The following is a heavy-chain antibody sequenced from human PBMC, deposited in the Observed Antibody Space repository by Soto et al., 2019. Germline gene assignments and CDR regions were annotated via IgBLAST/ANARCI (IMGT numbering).Heavy chain of an antibody. CDR3: ARGSGSPFPYFDH. CDR1: GYTFTSYA. Sequence: QVQLAQSGAEVKKPGASVKVPCKASGYTFTSYAMHWVRQAPGQRLEWMGWINSGEGKTKYSQKLQGRVTISRDTSASIVYMELSSLRSEDTAVYYCARGSGSPFPYFDHWGQGILVTVSS. CDR2: INSGEGKT. D-gene: IGHD1-26*01. J-gene: IGHJ4*02. V-gene: IGHV1-3*01.